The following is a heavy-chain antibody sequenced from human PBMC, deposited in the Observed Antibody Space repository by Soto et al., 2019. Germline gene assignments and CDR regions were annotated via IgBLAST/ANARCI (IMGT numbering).Heavy chain of an antibody. CDR3: AKNPGYYYDSTGYHFDY. D-gene: IGHD3-22*01. CDR2: ISYGGGTT. V-gene: IGHV3-23*01. CDR1: GLTFSSYW. J-gene: IGHJ4*02. Sequence: GGSLRLSCAASGLTFSSYWMHWVRQAPGKGLEWVSAISYGGGTTYYADSVKGRFTISRDSSKNTLYLQMNSLRAEDTAVYYCAKNPGYYYDSTGYHFDYWGQGTLVTVSS.